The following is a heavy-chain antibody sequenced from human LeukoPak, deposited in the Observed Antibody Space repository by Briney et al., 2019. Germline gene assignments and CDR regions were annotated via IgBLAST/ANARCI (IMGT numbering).Heavy chain of an antibody. CDR2: TSSSDAGT. CDR3: ARAPVTSCRGAYCYPFDY. CDR1: GFTFSSYG. Sequence: GGTLRLSCAASGFTFSSYGMSWVRQAPGKGLEWVSATSSSDAGTYHADSVRGRFTISRDNSKNTLYLQMNSLRVEDAAVYYCARAPVTSCRGAYCYPFDYWGQGTLVTVSS. D-gene: IGHD2-21*01. J-gene: IGHJ4*02. V-gene: IGHV3-23*01.